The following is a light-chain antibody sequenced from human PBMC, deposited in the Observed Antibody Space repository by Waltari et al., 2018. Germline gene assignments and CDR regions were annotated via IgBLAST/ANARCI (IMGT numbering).Light chain of an antibody. J-gene: IGKJ1*01. CDR1: QSVSSSY. CDR2: GAS. CDR3: QQYGSSPRT. Sequence: EIVLTQSPGTLSLSPGERATLSCRASQSVSSSYLAWYQQKPGQAPRRLIDGASSRATGIPDRCSGSGSGTDFTLTISRRVPEDFAVYYCQQYGSSPRTFGQGTKVEIK. V-gene: IGKV3-20*01.